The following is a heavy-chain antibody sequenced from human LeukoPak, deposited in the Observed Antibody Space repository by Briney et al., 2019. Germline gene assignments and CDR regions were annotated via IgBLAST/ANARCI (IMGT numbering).Heavy chain of an antibody. Sequence: SLRLSCTASGFTFGDYAMSWVRQAPGKGLEWVGFIRSKAYGGTTEYAASVKGRFTISRDDSKSIAYLQMNSLKPEDTAVYYCTRGPPYYCSGGSCYSDYFDYWGQGTLVTVSS. J-gene: IGHJ4*02. D-gene: IGHD2-15*01. V-gene: IGHV3-49*04. CDR2: IRSKAYGGTT. CDR3: TRGPPYYCSGGSCYSDYFDY. CDR1: GFTFGDYA.